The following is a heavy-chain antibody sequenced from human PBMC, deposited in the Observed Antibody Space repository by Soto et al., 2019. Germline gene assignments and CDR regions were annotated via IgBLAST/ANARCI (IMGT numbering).Heavy chain of an antibody. D-gene: IGHD6-13*01. Sequence: SVKVSCKASGGTFSSYAISWVRQAPGQGLEWMGGIIPIFGTANYARKLQGRVTMTTDTSTSTAYMELRSLRSDDTAVYYCARSRRSSSWYGDYFDYWGQGTLVTVSS. J-gene: IGHJ4*02. CDR2: IIPIFGTA. CDR3: ARSRRSSSWYGDYFDY. V-gene: IGHV1-69*05. CDR1: GGTFSSYA.